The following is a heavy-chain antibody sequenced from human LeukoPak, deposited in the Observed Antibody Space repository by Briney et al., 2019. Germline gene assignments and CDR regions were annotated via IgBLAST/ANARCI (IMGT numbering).Heavy chain of an antibody. CDR2: IIPIFGTA. V-gene: IGHV1-69*06. CDR3: ARDLTGTEGDY. D-gene: IGHD1-1*01. Sequence: SVKVSCKASGGTFSSYAISWVRQAPGQGLEWMGGIIPIFGTANYAQEFQGRVTITADKSTSTAYMELSSLRSEDTAVYYCARDLTGTEGDYWGQGTLVTVSS. J-gene: IGHJ4*02. CDR1: GGTFSSYA.